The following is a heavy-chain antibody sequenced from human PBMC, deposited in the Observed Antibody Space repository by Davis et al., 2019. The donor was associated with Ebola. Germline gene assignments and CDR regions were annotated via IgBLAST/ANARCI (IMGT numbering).Heavy chain of an antibody. J-gene: IGHJ5*02. Sequence: SETLSLTCTVSGGSVSSGSYYWSWIRQPPGKGLEWIGYIYYSGSTNYNPSLKSRVTISVDTSKNQFSLKLSSVAAADTAVYYCARGLLPGGWWFDPWGQGTLVTVSS. CDR2: IYYSGST. CDR3: ARGLLPGGWWFDP. CDR1: GGSVSSGSYY. V-gene: IGHV4-61*01. D-gene: IGHD2-15*01.